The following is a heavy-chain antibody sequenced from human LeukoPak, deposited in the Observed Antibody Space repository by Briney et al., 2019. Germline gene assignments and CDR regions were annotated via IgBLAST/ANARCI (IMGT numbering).Heavy chain of an antibody. V-gene: IGHV3-7*01. CDR3: ARDRGRLRYFDWFVSDAFDI. CDR2: IKQDGSEK. J-gene: IGHJ3*02. Sequence: GGSLRLSCAASGFTFSRHWMSWVRQAPGKGLEWVANIKQDGSEKYYVDSVKGRFTISRDNAKNSLYLQMNSLRAEDTAVYYCARDRGRLRYFDWFVSDAFDIWGQGTMVTVSS. D-gene: IGHD3-9*01. CDR1: GFTFSRHW.